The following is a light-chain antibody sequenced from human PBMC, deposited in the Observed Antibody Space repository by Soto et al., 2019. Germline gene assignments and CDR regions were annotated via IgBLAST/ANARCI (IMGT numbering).Light chain of an antibody. CDR3: ATWDDSLRGYI. J-gene: IGLJ1*01. CDR2: RNH. Sequence: QSVLTQPPSASGTPGQTVTISCSGSSSNIGSNYVYWYQQLPGTAPKLLIYRNHQRPPGVPDRFSGSKSGTSGSLAISGLRSEDDADYYCATWDDSLRGYIFGPGTKVTVL. V-gene: IGLV1-47*01. CDR1: SSNIGSNY.